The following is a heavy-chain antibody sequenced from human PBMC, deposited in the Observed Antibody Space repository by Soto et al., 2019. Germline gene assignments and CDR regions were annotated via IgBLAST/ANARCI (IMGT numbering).Heavy chain of an antibody. Sequence: GGSLRLSCASSGCTFAGYAMTWVRQAPGKGLEWVSSISGSGGNTYYADSVKGRFTVSRDNSENTLYLQMNSLRVEDTAIYYCAKRGPLGFCASTSCYAFDYWGPGALVTVS. D-gene: IGHD2-2*01. CDR2: ISGSGGNT. CDR1: GCTFAGYA. CDR3: AKRGPLGFCASTSCYAFDY. V-gene: IGHV3-23*01. J-gene: IGHJ4*02.